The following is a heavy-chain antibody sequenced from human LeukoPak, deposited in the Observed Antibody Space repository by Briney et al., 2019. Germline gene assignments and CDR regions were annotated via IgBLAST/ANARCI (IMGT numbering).Heavy chain of an antibody. V-gene: IGHV5-51*01. J-gene: IGHJ4*02. D-gene: IGHD3-10*01. CDR3: ARLSILWFGEPHFDY. Sequence: GESLKISCKGSGYSFTSYWIGWVRQMPGKGLEWMGIIYPGDSDTRYSPSFQGQVTISADKSISTAYLQWSSLKASDTAMYYCARLSILWFGEPHFDYWGQGTLVTVSS. CDR2: IYPGDSDT. CDR1: GYSFTSYW.